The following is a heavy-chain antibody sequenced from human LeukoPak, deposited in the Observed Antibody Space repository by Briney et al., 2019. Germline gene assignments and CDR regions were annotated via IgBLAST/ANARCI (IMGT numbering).Heavy chain of an antibody. D-gene: IGHD3-3*02. Sequence: SVKVSCKASEGTFNNYAISWVRQAPGQGLEWMGGIIPIFGIANYAQKFQGRVTITADESTSTAYMELSSLRSEDTAVYYCARDYVVLAPGGYYYHYMDVWGKGTTVTVSS. J-gene: IGHJ6*03. V-gene: IGHV1-69*01. CDR3: ARDYVVLAPGGYYYHYMDV. CDR2: IIPIFGIA. CDR1: EGTFNNYA.